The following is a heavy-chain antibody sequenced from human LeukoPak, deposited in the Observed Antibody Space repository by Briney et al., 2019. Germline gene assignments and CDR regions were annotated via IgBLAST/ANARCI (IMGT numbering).Heavy chain of an antibody. CDR3: ARGRDGYSRAFDY. D-gene: IGHD5-24*01. CDR2: IYHSGST. J-gene: IGHJ4*02. Sequence: SETLSPTCAVSGGSISSGGYSWSWIRQPPGKGLEWIGYIYHSGSTYYNPSLKSRVTISVDRSKNQFSLKLSSVTAADTAVYYCARGRDGYSRAFDYWGQGTLVTVSS. V-gene: IGHV4-30-2*01. CDR1: GGSISSGGYS.